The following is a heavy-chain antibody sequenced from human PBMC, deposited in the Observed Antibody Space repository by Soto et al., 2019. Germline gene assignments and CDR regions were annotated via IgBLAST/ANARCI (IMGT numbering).Heavy chain of an antibody. V-gene: IGHV1-18*01. D-gene: IGHD6-19*01. J-gene: IGHJ4*02. CDR3: ARSGSGWYLSRYFDY. CDR1: GCTFTSYC. Sequence: ASAQVSCNASGCTFTSYCISWVRQAPGEGLEWMGWISAYNGNTNYAQKVQGRVNMTTDTSTSTAYMELRSLRSDDTAVYYCARSGSGWYLSRYFDYWGQGTLVTVSS. CDR2: ISAYNGNT.